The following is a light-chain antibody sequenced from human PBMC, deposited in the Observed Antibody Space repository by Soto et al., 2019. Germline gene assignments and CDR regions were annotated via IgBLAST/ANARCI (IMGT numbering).Light chain of an antibody. CDR2: GAS. V-gene: IGKV3-15*01. CDR3: QQYNNWPQT. J-gene: IGKJ1*01. Sequence: PGERATLSCMASQSLYSDLAWYQQKPGQAPRLLIYGASTRATGIPARFSGSGSGTEFTLTISSLQSEDFAVYYCQQYNNWPQTFGQGTKVDI. CDR1: QSLYSD.